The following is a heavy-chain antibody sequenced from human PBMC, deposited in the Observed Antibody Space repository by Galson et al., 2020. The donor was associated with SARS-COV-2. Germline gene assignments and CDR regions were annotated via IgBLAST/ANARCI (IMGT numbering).Heavy chain of an antibody. CDR2: INSDGSST. CDR1: GFTFSSYW. V-gene: IGHV3-74*01. Sequence: GESLKISCAASGFTFSSYWMHWVRQAPGKGLVWVSRINSDGSSTSYADSVKGRFTISRDNAKNTLYLQMNSLRAEDTAVYYCARGDTDYYDSSGYYYATFHYWGQGTLVTVSS. J-gene: IGHJ4*02. CDR3: ARGDTDYYDSSGYYYATFHY. D-gene: IGHD3-22*01.